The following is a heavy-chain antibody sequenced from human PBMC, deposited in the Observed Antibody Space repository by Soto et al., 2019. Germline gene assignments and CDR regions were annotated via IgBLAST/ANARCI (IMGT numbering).Heavy chain of an antibody. D-gene: IGHD4-17*01. CDR3: ARAPTTVTTPYYFDN. CDR1: GFTFSSYA. V-gene: IGHV3-30-3*01. J-gene: IGHJ4*02. Sequence: QVQLVESGGGVVQPGRSLRLSCAASGFTFSSYAMHWVRQAPGKGLEWVAVISYDGSNKYYADSVKGRFTISRDNSKNTLYLQMNSLRAEDTAVYYCARAPTTVTTPYYFDNWGQGTLVTVSS. CDR2: ISYDGSNK.